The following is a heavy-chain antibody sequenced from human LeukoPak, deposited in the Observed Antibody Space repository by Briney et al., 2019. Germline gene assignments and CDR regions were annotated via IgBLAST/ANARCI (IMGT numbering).Heavy chain of an antibody. D-gene: IGHD5-18*01. CDR3: AKDPRDHSYGWSWRYFDY. Sequence: GGSLRLSCAASGLTFSSYEMNWVRQAPGKGLEWVSYISSSGSTIYYADSVKGRFTISRDNSKNTLYLQMNSLTAEDTAVYYCAKDPRDHSYGWSWRYFDYWGQGTLVIVSS. J-gene: IGHJ4*02. CDR2: ISSSGSTI. CDR1: GLTFSSYE. V-gene: IGHV3-48*03.